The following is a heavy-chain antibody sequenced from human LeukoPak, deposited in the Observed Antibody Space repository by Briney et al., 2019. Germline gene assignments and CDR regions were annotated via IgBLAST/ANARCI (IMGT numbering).Heavy chain of an antibody. V-gene: IGHV1-2*02. CDR1: GYTFTGDY. CDR3: ARAGGGDFPGDWYFDL. D-gene: IGHD2-21*02. Sequence: WASEKVSCKASGYTFTGDYMHWVRQAPGQVLEWMGWISPNSGGTNYAQKFQGRVTMTRDTSISTAYMELSRLRSDDTAVYYCARAGGGDFPGDWYFDLWGRGTLVTVSS. CDR2: ISPNSGGT. J-gene: IGHJ2*01.